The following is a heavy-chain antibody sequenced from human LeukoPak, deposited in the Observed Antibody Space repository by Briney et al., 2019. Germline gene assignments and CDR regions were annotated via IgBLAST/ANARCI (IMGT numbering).Heavy chain of an antibody. Sequence: SETLSLTCTVSGGSISSGDYYWSWIRQPPGKGLEWIGYIYYSGSTYYNPSLKSRVTISVDTSKNQFSLKLSSVTAADTAVYYCARAGIAAAGTVNWFDPWGQGTLVTVSS. CDR1: GGSISSGDYY. D-gene: IGHD6-13*01. CDR3: ARAGIAAAGTVNWFDP. V-gene: IGHV4-30-4*01. CDR2: IYYSGST. J-gene: IGHJ5*02.